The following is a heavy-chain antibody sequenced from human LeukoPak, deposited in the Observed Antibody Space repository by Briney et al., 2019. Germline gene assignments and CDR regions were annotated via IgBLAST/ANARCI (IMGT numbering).Heavy chain of an antibody. CDR1: GFTFSSYG. Sequence: PGGSLRFSCATSGFTFSSYGMHWVRQAPGKGLEWVAYIRYDGSYKYYADSVKGRFTISRDNSQNTLYLQMNSLRAEDTAVYYCAKIFDWSSNDYWGQGTLVTVSS. J-gene: IGHJ4*02. CDR3: AKIFDWSSNDY. V-gene: IGHV3-30*02. CDR2: IRYDGSYK. D-gene: IGHD3-9*01.